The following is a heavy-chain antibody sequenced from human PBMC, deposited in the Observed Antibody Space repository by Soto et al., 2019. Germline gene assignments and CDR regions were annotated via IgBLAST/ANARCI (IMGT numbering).Heavy chain of an antibody. J-gene: IGHJ5*02. Sequence: EVQLLESGGGLVQPGGSLRLSCAASGFTFSTSAMSWVRQAPGKGLEWVSAISGSGNSTYYADSVRGRFTVSRGNSKNTLYLHMNSLRPEDTAVYYCAKQTRMAAAMRTWFDPWGQGTLVTVSS. D-gene: IGHD2-2*01. CDR1: GFTFSTSA. V-gene: IGHV3-23*01. CDR2: ISGSGNST. CDR3: AKQTRMAAAMRTWFDP.